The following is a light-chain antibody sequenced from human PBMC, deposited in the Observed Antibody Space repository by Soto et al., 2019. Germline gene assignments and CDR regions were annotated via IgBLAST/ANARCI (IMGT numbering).Light chain of an antibody. CDR2: AAS. V-gene: IGKV1-39*01. Sequence: DIQMTQSPSSLSASVGDRVTITCRASQGISTYLNWYQQKPGKAPKLLIYAASSLQSGVPPRFSGSGSGTDFTLTISSLQPEDFAAYYCQQSYRTPHTFGQGTKVDIK. CDR3: QQSYRTPHT. CDR1: QGISTY. J-gene: IGKJ1*01.